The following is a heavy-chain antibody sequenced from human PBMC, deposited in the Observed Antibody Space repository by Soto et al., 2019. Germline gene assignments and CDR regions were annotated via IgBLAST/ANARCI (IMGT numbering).Heavy chain of an antibody. Sequence: GGSLRLSCAASGFTFNSYSMNWVRQAPGKGLEWVSSISSSSSYIYYADSVKGRFTISRDNAKNSLYLQMNSLRAEDTAVYYCARDLTVTTLPFDYWGQGTLVTVSS. J-gene: IGHJ4*02. CDR1: GFTFNSYS. V-gene: IGHV3-21*01. CDR3: ARDLTVTTLPFDY. CDR2: ISSSSSYI. D-gene: IGHD4-17*01.